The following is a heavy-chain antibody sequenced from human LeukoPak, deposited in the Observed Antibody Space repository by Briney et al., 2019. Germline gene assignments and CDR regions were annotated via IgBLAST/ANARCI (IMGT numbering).Heavy chain of an antibody. CDR1: GGSISSYY. CDR2: IYYSGST. Sequence: SETLSPTCTVSGGSISSYYWSWIRQPPGKGLEWIGYIYYSGSTNYNPSLKSRVTISVDTSKNQFSLKLSSVTAADTAVYYCARSSSRGDGYNPWGQGTLVTVSS. V-gene: IGHV4-59*01. D-gene: IGHD5-24*01. CDR3: ARSSSRGDGYNP. J-gene: IGHJ5*02.